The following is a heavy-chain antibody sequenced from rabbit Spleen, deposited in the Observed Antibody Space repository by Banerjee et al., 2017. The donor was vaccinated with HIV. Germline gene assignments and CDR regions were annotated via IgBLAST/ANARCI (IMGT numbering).Heavy chain of an antibody. Sequence: QSLEESGGDLVKPGASLTLTCTASGFSVSSRYYMCWVRQAPGKGLEWIVCIDTGSSGFTYFASWAKGRFAISKTSSTTVTLQMTSLTAADTATYFCARDGAGGSYFALWGPGTLVTVS. CDR3: ARDGAGGSYFAL. D-gene: IGHD8-1*01. V-gene: IGHV1S40*01. CDR1: GFSVSSRYY. CDR2: IDTGSSGFT. J-gene: IGHJ6*01.